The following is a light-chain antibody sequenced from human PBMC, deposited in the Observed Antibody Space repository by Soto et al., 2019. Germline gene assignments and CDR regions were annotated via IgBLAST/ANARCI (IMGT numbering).Light chain of an antibody. CDR3: IQALQTPIT. J-gene: IGKJ5*01. V-gene: IGKV2-28*01. CDR2: LGS. CDR1: QSLLHSNGNNH. Sequence: EIVMTQSPLSLPVTPGEPASISCMSSQSLLHSNGNNHLDWYLQKPGQSPQLLIYLGSNRASGVPDRVRGSGSGTDFTLKIIRVEAEDVGLYYCIQALQTPITFGQGTRLAIK.